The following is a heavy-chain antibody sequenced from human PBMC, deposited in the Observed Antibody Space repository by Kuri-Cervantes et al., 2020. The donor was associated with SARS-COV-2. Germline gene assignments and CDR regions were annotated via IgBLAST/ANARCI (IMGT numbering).Heavy chain of an antibody. CDR3: ARDHMQLKGMDV. CDR2: ISAYNGNT. J-gene: IGHJ6*02. V-gene: IGHV1-18*04. D-gene: IGHD6-13*01. Sequence: ASVKVSCKASGYTFTSYGISWVRQAPGQGLEWMGWISAYNGNTNYAQKLQGRVTMTTDTSTSTAYVEMRSLRSDDTAVYYCARDHMQLKGMDVWGQGTTVTVSS. CDR1: GYTFTSYG.